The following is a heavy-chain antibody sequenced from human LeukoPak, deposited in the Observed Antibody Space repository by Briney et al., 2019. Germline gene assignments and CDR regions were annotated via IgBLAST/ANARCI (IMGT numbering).Heavy chain of an antibody. CDR2: VNTDGGHT. Sequence: GGSLRLSCAASGFTFSSYWMHWVRQAPGQGLVWVSRVNTDGGHTNYADSVKGRFTISRDNAKHALYLQTTSLRAEDTAIYYCARGDLTFWGFPHWGQGALVPVSS. J-gene: IGHJ4*02. CDR1: GFTFSSYW. D-gene: IGHD7-27*01. V-gene: IGHV3-74*01. CDR3: ARGDLTFWGFPH.